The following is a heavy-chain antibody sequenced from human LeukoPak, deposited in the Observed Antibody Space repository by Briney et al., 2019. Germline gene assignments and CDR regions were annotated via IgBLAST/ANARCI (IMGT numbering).Heavy chain of an antibody. CDR3: AREGIAAAGASFDY. V-gene: IGHV3-7*01. CDR2: IKQDGSEK. J-gene: IGHJ4*02. Sequence: GGSLRLSCAASGFTFIKYAMSWVRQAPGKGLEWVANIKQDGSEKYYVDSVKGRFTISRDNAKNSLYLQMNSLRAEDTAVYYCAREGIAAAGASFDYWGQGTLVTVSS. CDR1: GFTFIKYA. D-gene: IGHD6-13*01.